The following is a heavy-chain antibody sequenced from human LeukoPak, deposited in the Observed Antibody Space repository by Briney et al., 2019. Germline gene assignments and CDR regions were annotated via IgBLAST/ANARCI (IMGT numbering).Heavy chain of an antibody. J-gene: IGHJ4*02. CDR2: INPSGGST. V-gene: IGHV1-46*01. CDR3: ARDSRIVGAKGDFDY. CDR1: GYTFTSYY. D-gene: IGHD1-26*01. Sequence: ASVKVSCKASGYTFTSYYMHWVRQAPGQGLEWMGIINPSGGSTSYAQKFQGRVTMTRDTSTSTVYMELSSLRSEDTAVYYCARDSRIVGAKGDFDYWGQGTLVTVSS.